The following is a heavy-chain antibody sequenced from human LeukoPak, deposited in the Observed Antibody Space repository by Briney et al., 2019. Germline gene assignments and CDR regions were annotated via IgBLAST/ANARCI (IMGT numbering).Heavy chain of an antibody. Sequence: GASVNLSCKASGYTFTSYGISWLRQSPGQRLEWIGWISPYNWNTEYPQNFQGIVTVTTDKSKSTVYLELRRLRSDDTAVYYCAKDLWVAGTPDPLAYWGQGTLVTVSS. D-gene: IGHD6-19*01. CDR2: ISPYNWNT. V-gene: IGHV1-18*01. CDR3: AKDLWVAGTPDPLAY. CDR1: GYTFTSYG. J-gene: IGHJ4*02.